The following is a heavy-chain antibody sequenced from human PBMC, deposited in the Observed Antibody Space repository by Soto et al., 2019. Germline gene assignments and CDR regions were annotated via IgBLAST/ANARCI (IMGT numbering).Heavy chain of an antibody. Sequence: HSQTLSLTCVISGDSVSSNSAAWNWIRQSPSRGLEWLGRTYYRSKWYNDYAVSVKSRITINPDTSKNQFSLQLNSVTPEDTAVYYCARDRQQLVKKEHYYYYYGMDVWGQGTTVTVSS. CDR1: GDSVSSNSAA. J-gene: IGHJ6*02. CDR3: ARDRQQLVKKEHYYYYYGMDV. D-gene: IGHD6-13*01. CDR2: TYYRSKWYN. V-gene: IGHV6-1*01.